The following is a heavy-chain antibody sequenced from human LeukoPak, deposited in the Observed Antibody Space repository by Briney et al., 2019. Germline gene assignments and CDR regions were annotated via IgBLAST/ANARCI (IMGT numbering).Heavy chain of an antibody. V-gene: IGHV3-23*01. CDR2: ISGSGGST. Sequence: GGSLRLSCAASGFTFSSYWMSWVRQAPGKGLEWVSAISGSGGSTYYADSVKGRFTISRDNSKNTLYLQMNGLRAEDTAVYYCAEDAWHVVVPAASLGYWGQGTLVTVSS. CDR3: AEDAWHVVVPAASLGY. J-gene: IGHJ4*02. CDR1: GFTFSSYW. D-gene: IGHD2-2*01.